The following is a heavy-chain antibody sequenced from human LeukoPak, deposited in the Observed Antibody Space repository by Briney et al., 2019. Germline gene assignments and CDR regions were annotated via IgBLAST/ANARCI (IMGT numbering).Heavy chain of an antibody. CDR3: AKKATQSGVSGNWFDP. D-gene: IGHD2-15*01. Sequence: GGSLRLSCAASGFPFNDYAMNWVRQAPGKGLEWVSGISGSGASTHYADSVKGRFTISRDNSKNTLYLETDSLKADDAAIYYCAKKATQSGVSGNWFDPWGQGTLVTVSS. CDR1: GFPFNDYA. V-gene: IGHV3-23*01. CDR2: ISGSGAST. J-gene: IGHJ5*02.